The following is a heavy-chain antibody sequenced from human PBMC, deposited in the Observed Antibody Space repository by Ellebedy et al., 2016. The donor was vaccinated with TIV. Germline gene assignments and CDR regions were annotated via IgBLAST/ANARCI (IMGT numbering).Heavy chain of an antibody. D-gene: IGHD1-1*01. CDR2: IWYDGSNK. V-gene: IGHV3-33*08. J-gene: IGHJ4*02. Sequence: PGGSLRLSCAASGFTFSSYGMHWVRQAPGKGLEWVAVIWYDGSNKYYADSVKGRFTISRDNSKNTLYLQMNSLRAEDTAVYYCASLQPPEFGFDYWGQGTLVTVSS. CDR3: ASLQPPEFGFDY. CDR1: GFTFSSYG.